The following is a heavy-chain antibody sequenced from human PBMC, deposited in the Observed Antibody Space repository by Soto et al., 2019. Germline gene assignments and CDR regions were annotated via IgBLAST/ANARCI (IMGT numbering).Heavy chain of an antibody. CDR2: IDGVGTGT. CDR1: GFTFTNYW. Sequence: GGSLRLSCAASGFTFTNYWMHWVRQVPGKGLVWVLRIDGVGTGTSYSDSVRGRFTISRDNAENTLYLQMNSLRAEDTAVYYCTTAFEYWGQGTPVTVSS. J-gene: IGHJ4*02. V-gene: IGHV3-74*01. CDR3: TTAFEY.